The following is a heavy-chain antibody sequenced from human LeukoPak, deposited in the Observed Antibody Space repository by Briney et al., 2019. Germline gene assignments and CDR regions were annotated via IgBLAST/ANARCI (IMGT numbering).Heavy chain of an antibody. D-gene: IGHD3-10*01. CDR1: GFTFSSYG. CDR3: ARDGAARGSGSFGD. CDR2: INQDGSEK. V-gene: IGHV3-7*01. J-gene: IGHJ4*02. Sequence: GGSLRLSCAASGFTFSSYGMSWVRQAPGKGLEWVANINQDGSEKHYVVSVKGRFTISRDNAKNSLFLQVNSLRAEDTGVYYCARDGAARGSGSFGDWGQGTLVTVSS.